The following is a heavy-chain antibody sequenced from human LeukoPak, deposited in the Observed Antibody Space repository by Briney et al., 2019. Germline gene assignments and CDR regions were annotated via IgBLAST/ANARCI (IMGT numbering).Heavy chain of an antibody. V-gene: IGHV1-58*02. CDR1: GFTFTRSA. D-gene: IGHD6-13*01. Sequence: SVKVSCKASGFTFTRSAMQWVRQARGQRLEWIGWIVVGSGNTNYAQKFQERVTITRDMSTSTAYMELSSLRSEDTAVYYCAADRPSSSWQNWFDPWGQGTLVTVSS. CDR2: IVVGSGNT. J-gene: IGHJ5*02. CDR3: AADRPSSSWQNWFDP.